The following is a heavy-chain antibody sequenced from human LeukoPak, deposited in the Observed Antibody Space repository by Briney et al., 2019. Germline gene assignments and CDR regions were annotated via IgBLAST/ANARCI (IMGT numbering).Heavy chain of an antibody. CDR3: AKRKIFRSRTRCYALFGDCSYYYMDF. D-gene: IGHD2-2*01. Sequence: SETLSLTCTVSGGSISSGSYYWSWIRQPAGKGLEWIGRIYTSGSTNYNPSLKSRVTISVDTSKNQFSLKLSSVTAADTAVYYCAKRKIFRSRTRCYALFGDCSYYYMDFWGKGTTVTISS. V-gene: IGHV4-61*02. CDR2: IYTSGST. CDR1: GGSISSGSYY. J-gene: IGHJ6*03.